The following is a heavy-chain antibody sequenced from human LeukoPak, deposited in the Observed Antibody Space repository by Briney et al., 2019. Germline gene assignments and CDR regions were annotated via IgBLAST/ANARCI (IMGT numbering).Heavy chain of an antibody. Sequence: GGSLRLSCAASGFSFSNYAMNWVRQAPGKGLVWVSRINSDGSSTSYADSVKGRFTISRDNAKNTLYLQMNSLRAEDTAVYYCARDRAGAARAYMDVWGKGTTVTVSS. CDR2: INSDGSST. D-gene: IGHD6-6*01. CDR1: GFSFSNYA. CDR3: ARDRAGAARAYMDV. V-gene: IGHV3-74*01. J-gene: IGHJ6*03.